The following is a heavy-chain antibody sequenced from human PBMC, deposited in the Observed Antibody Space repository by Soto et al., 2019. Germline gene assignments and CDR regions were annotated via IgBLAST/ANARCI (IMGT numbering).Heavy chain of an antibody. CDR1: GFTFSSYG. J-gene: IGHJ6*02. CDR2: IWYDGSNK. V-gene: IGHV3-33*01. D-gene: IGHD1-26*01. Sequence: PGGSLRLSCAASGFTFSSYGMHWVRQAPGKGLEWVAVIWYDGSNKYYADSVKGRFTISRDNSKNTLYLQMNSLRAEDTAVYYCARDGTEWELLPNYYYHYGMDVWGQGTXVTVSS. CDR3: ARDGTEWELLPNYYYHYGMDV.